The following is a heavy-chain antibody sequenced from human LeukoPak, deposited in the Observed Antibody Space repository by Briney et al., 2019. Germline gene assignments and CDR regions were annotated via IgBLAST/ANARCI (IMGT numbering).Heavy chain of an antibody. CDR1: GYTFTSYA. Sequence: ASVKVPCKASGYTFTSYAMHWVRQAPGQRLEWMGWINAGNGNTKYSQKFQGRVTITRDTSASTAYMELSSLRSEDTAVYYCARGADSYGMDVWGQGTTVTVSS. CDR2: INAGNGNT. CDR3: ARGADSYGMDV. V-gene: IGHV1-3*01. J-gene: IGHJ6*02. D-gene: IGHD3-22*01.